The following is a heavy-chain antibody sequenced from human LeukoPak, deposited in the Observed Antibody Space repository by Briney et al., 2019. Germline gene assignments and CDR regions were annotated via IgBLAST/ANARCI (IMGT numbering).Heavy chain of an antibody. D-gene: IGHD3-22*01. CDR3: AREETYYYDSSGYPEAFDY. CDR2: IYHSGST. Sequence: SETLSLTCTVSGGSISSSSYYWGWIRQPPGKGLEWFGSIYHSGSTYYNPSLKSRVTISVDTSKNQFSQKLSSVTAADTDVYYCAREETYYYDSSGYPEAFDYWGQGTLVTVSS. V-gene: IGHV4-39*07. CDR1: GGSISSSSYY. J-gene: IGHJ4*02.